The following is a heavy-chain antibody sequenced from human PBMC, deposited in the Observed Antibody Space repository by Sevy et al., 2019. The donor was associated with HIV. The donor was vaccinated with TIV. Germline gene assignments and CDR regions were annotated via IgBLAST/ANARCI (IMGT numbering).Heavy chain of an antibody. Sequence: GGSLRLSCAASGFTFSSYAMSWVRQAPGKGLEWVSTISGSGVCTYADSVKGRFTISRDNSKNTLYLQMNSLRAEDTAVYYCAKDGSSSTWYGGDYFDYWGQGTLVTVSS. CDR3: AKDGSSSTWYGGDYFDY. J-gene: IGHJ4*02. CDR1: GFTFSSYA. V-gene: IGHV3-23*01. CDR2: ISGSGVCT. D-gene: IGHD6-13*01.